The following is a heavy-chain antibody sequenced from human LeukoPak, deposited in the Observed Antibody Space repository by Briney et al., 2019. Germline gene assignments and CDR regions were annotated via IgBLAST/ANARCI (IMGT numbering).Heavy chain of an antibody. J-gene: IGHJ5*02. CDR3: ARARMDFVVVPAAGFDP. V-gene: IGHV1-2*02. CDR2: INPNSGGT. D-gene: IGHD2-2*03. CDR1: GYTFTGYY. Sequence: ASVKVSCKASGYTFTGYYMHWVRQAPGQGLEWMGWINPNSGGTNYAQKFQGRVTMTRDTSISTAYMELSRLRSDDTAVYYCARARMDFVVVPAAGFDPWGQGTLVTVSS.